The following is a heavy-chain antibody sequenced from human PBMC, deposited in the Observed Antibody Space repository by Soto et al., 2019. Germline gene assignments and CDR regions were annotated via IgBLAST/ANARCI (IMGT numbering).Heavy chain of an antibody. CDR2: ISAYNGNT. D-gene: IGHD2-2*01. Sequence: ASVKVSCKASGYTFTSYGISWVRQAPGQGLEWMGWISAYNGNTNYAQKLQGRVTMTTDTSTSTAYMELRSLRSDNTAVYYCAWLLGLIGYCSSTSCPYYFDYWGQGTLVTVSS. J-gene: IGHJ4*02. V-gene: IGHV1-18*01. CDR1: GYTFTSYG. CDR3: AWLLGLIGYCSSTSCPYYFDY.